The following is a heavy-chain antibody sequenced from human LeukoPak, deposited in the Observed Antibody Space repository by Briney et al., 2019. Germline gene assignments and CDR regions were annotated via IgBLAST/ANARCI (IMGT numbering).Heavy chain of an antibody. CDR1: GYSYTRLG. CDR3: ARDYLSWYGGSFDY. D-gene: IGHD6-13*01. J-gene: IGHJ4*02. V-gene: IGHV1-18*01. Sequence: ASVKVSCKASGYSYTRLGVAWVRQAPGQGLEWMGWISAYNDDTRYAQKFQGRVTMTTDTSTSKAYMELRSLRSDDTAVYYCARDYLSWYGGSFDYWGQGTLVTVSS. CDR2: ISAYNDDT.